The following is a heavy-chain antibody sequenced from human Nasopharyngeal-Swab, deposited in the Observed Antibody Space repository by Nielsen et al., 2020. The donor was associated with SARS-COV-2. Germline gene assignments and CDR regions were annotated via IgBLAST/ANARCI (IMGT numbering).Heavy chain of an antibody. Sequence: SETLSLTCSVSGGSFNGFYWNWIRKPPGKGLEWIGEINHNERTNYNPSLKSRVTMSVDTSTNQVSLKLNSLTATDTAVYYCARAGRVGDAYTGLDVWCQGTTVTVSS. CDR3: ARAGRVGDAYTGLDV. V-gene: IGHV4-34*01. CDR1: GGSFNGFY. D-gene: IGHD5-24*01. CDR2: INHNERT. J-gene: IGHJ6*02.